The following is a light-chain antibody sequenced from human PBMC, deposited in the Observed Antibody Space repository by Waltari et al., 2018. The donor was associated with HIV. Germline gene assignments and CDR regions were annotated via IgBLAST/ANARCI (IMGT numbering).Light chain of an antibody. CDR3: QSYDTRLSGSV. CDR1: SSNIGARAHFD. CDR2: GTT. J-gene: IGLJ3*02. V-gene: IGLV1-40*01. Sequence: QSVLTQPPSVSGAPGQTVTISCTGSSSNIGARAHFDVHWYQQLPGTAPKPPIIGTTNRPPGVPDRFSGSRSGASASLAITGLQAEDEADYYCQSYDTRLSGSVFGGGTKLTVL.